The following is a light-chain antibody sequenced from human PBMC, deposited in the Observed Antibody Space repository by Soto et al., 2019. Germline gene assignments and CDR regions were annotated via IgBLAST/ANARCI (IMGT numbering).Light chain of an antibody. CDR2: DAS. V-gene: IGKV1-33*01. J-gene: IGKJ4*01. Sequence: DIQMTQSPSSLSASAGDRVTITCQASQDISNHLNWYQQKAGKAPKLLINDASNLEAGVPSRFSGSGDGTDFTRTSSSLQPEDIATYYCQQYVNALTFGGGTKVEIK. CDR3: QQYVNALT. CDR1: QDISNH.